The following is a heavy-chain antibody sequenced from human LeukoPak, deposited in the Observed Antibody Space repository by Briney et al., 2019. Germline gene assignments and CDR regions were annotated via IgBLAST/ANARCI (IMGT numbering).Heavy chain of an antibody. CDR1: GYKFTSYW. J-gene: IGHJ5*02. CDR2: ILPGDSDT. D-gene: IGHD2-15*01. CDR3: ARQVPGCSGGSCYSGWFDP. V-gene: IGHV5-51*01. Sequence: GESLRISCKGSGYKFTSYWINWVRQMPGKGLEWMGIILPGDSDTRYSPSFQGQVTISADKSINTAYLQWSSLKASDIAMYYCARQVPGCSGGSCYSGWFDPWGQGTQVTVSS.